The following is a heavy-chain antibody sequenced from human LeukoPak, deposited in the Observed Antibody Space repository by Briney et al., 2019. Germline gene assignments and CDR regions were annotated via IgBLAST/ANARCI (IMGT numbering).Heavy chain of an antibody. CDR3: ARPYHYDSGSRGTAFDI. CDR2: IYTSGST. Sequence: SETLSLTCTVSGGSITSYYWSWIRQPAGKGLEWIGRIYTSGSTSYNPSLKSRLTISVDTSKNHFSLKLSSVTAADTATYYCARPYHYDSGSRGTAFDIWGQGTMVTVSS. CDR1: GGSITSYY. V-gene: IGHV4-4*07. J-gene: IGHJ3*02. D-gene: IGHD3-10*01.